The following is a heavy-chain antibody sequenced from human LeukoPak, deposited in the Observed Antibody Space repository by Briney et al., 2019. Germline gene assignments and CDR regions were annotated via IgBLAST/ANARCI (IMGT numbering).Heavy chain of an antibody. J-gene: IGHJ4*02. V-gene: IGHV1-3*01. D-gene: IGHD3-16*02. CDR2: INAGNGNT. CDR3: ARALRLGELSLFDFDS. CDR1: GYTFTSYA. Sequence: ASVKVSCKASGYTFTSYAMHWVRQAPGQRLEWMGWINAGNGNTKYSQKFQGRVTITRDTSASTAYMELSSLRSEDTAVYYCARALRLGELSLFDFDSWGQGTLVTVSS.